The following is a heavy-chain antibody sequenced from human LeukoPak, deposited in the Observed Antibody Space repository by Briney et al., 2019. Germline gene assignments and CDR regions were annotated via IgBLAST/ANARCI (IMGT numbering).Heavy chain of an antibody. CDR1: GFNFDDYG. J-gene: IGHJ4*02. D-gene: IGHD3-9*01. Sequence: GGSLRLSCAASGFNFDDYGMSWVRQAPGKGLEWVSSLNWNGGSADYADSVKGRFTISRDNAKNSLYLRMNSLRAEDTALYYCARGPFDWSKHYFGYWGQGTLVTVSS. V-gene: IGHV3-20*04. CDR2: LNWNGGSA. CDR3: ARGPFDWSKHYFGY.